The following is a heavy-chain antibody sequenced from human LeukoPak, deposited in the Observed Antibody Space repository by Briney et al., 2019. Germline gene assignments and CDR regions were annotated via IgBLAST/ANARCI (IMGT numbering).Heavy chain of an antibody. CDR3: ARERRVTPSYYYYGMDV. D-gene: IGHD4-23*01. Sequence: ASVKVSCKASGYTFTSYGIRWVRQAPGQGLEWMGWISAYNGNTNYAQKLQGRVTMTTDTSTSTAYMELRSLRSDDTAVYYCARERRVTPSYYYYGMDVWGQGTTVTVSS. V-gene: IGHV1-18*01. CDR1: GYTFTSYG. CDR2: ISAYNGNT. J-gene: IGHJ6*02.